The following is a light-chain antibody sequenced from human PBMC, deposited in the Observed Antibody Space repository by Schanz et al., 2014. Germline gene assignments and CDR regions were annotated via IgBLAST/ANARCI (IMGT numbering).Light chain of an antibody. CDR2: GAS. J-gene: IGKJ1*01. V-gene: IGKV3D-15*01. CDR3: QHYYNWPRT. Sequence: EIVLTQSSGTLSLSPGERATLSCRASQSVASNFLAWYQQRPGQAPRLLIYGASSRATGVPARFSGSGSGTEFALTISSLQSEDFAVYYCQHYYNWPRTFGQGTKVEIK. CDR1: QSVASNF.